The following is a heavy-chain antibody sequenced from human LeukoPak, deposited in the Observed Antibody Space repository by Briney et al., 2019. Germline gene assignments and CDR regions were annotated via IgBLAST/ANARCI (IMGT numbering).Heavy chain of an antibody. Sequence: SQTLSLTCTVSGGSISSGSYYWSWIRQPAGKGLEWIGRIYTSGSTNYNPSLKSRVTISVDTSKNQFSLKLSSATAADTAVYYCAREGYYYDSSGEFDYWGQGTLVTVSS. J-gene: IGHJ4*02. D-gene: IGHD3-22*01. V-gene: IGHV4-61*02. CDR2: IYTSGST. CDR1: GGSISSGSYY. CDR3: AREGYYYDSSGEFDY.